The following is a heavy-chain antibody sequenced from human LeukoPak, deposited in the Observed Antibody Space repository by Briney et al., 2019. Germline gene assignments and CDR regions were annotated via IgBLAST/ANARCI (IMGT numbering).Heavy chain of an antibody. Sequence: ASVKVSCKASGYTFIGYYMHWVRQAPGQGLEWMGWINPNSGGTNYAQKFQGRVTMTRDTSISTVYMELSRLRSDDTAVYYCARDGRYCSIPGGCAFDIRGQGTMVTVSS. CDR1: GYTFIGYY. CDR2: INPNSGGT. D-gene: IGHD2-2*01. V-gene: IGHV1-2*02. J-gene: IGHJ3*02. CDR3: ARDGRYCSIPGGCAFDI.